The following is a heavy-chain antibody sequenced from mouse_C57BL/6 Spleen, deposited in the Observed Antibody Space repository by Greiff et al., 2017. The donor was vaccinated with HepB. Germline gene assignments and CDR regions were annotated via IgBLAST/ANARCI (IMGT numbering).Heavy chain of an antibody. Sequence: VKVVESGPGLVQPSQSLSITCTVSGFSLTSYGVHWVRQSPGKGLEWLGVIWSGGSTDYNAAFISRLSISKDNSKSQVFFKMNSLQADDTAIYYCARGGTGTVMDYWGQGTSVTVSS. CDR1: GFSLTSYG. CDR3: ARGGTGTVMDY. J-gene: IGHJ4*01. V-gene: IGHV2-2*01. CDR2: IWSGGST. D-gene: IGHD4-1*01.